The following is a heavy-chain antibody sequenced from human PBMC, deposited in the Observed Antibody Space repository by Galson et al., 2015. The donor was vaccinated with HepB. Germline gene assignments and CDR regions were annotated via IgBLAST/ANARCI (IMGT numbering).Heavy chain of an antibody. CDR2: INPNSGGT. Sequence: SVKVSCKASGYTFTGYYMHWVRQAPGQGLEWMGWINPNSGGTNYAQKFQGRVTMTRDTSISTAYMELSRLRSDDTAVYYCARGLGRIQLWPQYWGQGTLVTVSS. D-gene: IGHD5-18*01. J-gene: IGHJ4*02. CDR1: GYTFTGYY. CDR3: ARGLGRIQLWPQY. V-gene: IGHV1-2*02.